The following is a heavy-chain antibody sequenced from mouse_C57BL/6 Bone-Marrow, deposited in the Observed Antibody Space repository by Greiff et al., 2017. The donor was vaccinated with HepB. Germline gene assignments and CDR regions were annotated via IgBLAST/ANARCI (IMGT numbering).Heavy chain of an antibody. CDR3: ARGGIYYDYDEAMDY. Sequence: EVKLVESGPGMVKPSQSLSLTCTVTGYSITSGYDWHWIRHFPGNKLEWMGYISYSGSTNYNPSLKSRISITHDTSKNHFFLKLNSVTTEDTATYYCARGGIYYDYDEAMDYWGQGTSVTVSS. V-gene: IGHV3-1*01. J-gene: IGHJ4*01. D-gene: IGHD2-4*01. CDR2: ISYSGST. CDR1: GYSITSGYD.